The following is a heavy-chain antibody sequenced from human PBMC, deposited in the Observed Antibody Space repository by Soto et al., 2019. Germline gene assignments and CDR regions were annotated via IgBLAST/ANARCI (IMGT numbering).Heavy chain of an antibody. CDR1: GFTFSNYV. J-gene: IGHJ4*02. D-gene: IGHD2-21*01. Sequence: GGSLRLSCTASGFTFSNYVMSWVRQAPGRGLEWVSAISGGGSSTFYADSVKGRFIISRDNSKNTVHLQLDSLRAEDTAVYFCARVQNVQFEHIFDYWGQGT. CDR3: ARVQNVQFEHIFDY. V-gene: IGHV3-23*01. CDR2: ISGGGSST.